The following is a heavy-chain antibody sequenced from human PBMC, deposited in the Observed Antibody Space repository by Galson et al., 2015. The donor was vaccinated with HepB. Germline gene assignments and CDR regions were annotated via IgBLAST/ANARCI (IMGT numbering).Heavy chain of an antibody. CDR3: ARDRGDPGYYYGMDV. CDR2: IYSGGST. CDR1: GFTVSSNY. V-gene: IGHV3-53*01. D-gene: IGHD2-21*02. J-gene: IGHJ6*02. Sequence: SLRLSCAASGFTVSSNYMSWVRQAPGKGLEWVSVIYSGGSTYYADSVKGRFTISRDNSKNTLYLQMNSLRAEDTAVYYCARDRGDPGYYYGMDVWGQGTTVTVSS.